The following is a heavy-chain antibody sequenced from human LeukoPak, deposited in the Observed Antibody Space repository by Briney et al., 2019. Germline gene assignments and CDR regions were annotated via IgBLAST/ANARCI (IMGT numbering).Heavy chain of an antibody. CDR3: ARVPHGSGSYVWFDP. V-gene: IGHV4-61*02. J-gene: IGHJ5*02. CDR1: GGSISSSSYY. Sequence: PSETLSLTCTVSGGSISSSSYYWGWIRQPAGKGLEWIGRIYTSGSTNYNPSLKSRVTISVDTSKNQFSLKLSSVTAADTAVYYCARVPHGSGSYVWFDPWGQGTLVTVSS. CDR2: IYTSGST. D-gene: IGHD3-10*01.